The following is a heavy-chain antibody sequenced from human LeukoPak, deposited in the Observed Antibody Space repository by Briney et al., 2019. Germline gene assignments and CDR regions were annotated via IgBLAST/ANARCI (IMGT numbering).Heavy chain of an antibody. Sequence: GGSLRLSCAVSGLTFSDHALSWVRQAPGKGLEWVSAISGRDESTYYADSVKGRFTISRYNSKSTLYLQMSSLRAEDTAVYHCAKVTGTTNYWGQGTLVNVSS. V-gene: IGHV3-23*01. CDR2: ISGRDEST. D-gene: IGHD1-1*01. CDR1: GLTFSDHA. J-gene: IGHJ4*02. CDR3: AKVTGTTNY.